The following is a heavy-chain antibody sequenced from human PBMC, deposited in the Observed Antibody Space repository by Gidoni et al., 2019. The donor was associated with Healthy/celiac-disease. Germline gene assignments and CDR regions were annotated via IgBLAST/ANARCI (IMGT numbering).Heavy chain of an antibody. CDR1: GGSFSGYY. D-gene: IGHD6-13*01. J-gene: IGHJ5*02. Sequence: QVQLQQWGAGLLKPSETLSLTCAVYGGSFSGYYWSWIRQPPGKGLEWIGEINHSGSTNYNPSLKSRVTISVDTSKNQFSLKLSSVTAADTAVYYCARVRGYSSSWYPNWFDPWGQGTLVTVSS. CDR2: INHSGST. V-gene: IGHV4-34*01. CDR3: ARVRGYSSSWYPNWFDP.